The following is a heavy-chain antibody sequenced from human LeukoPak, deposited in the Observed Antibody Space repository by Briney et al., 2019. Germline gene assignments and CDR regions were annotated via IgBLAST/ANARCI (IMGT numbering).Heavy chain of an antibody. CDR2: LYNTGSTDNT. J-gene: IGHJ6*02. Sequence: PSETLSLTCSVSGDSITNYNYHWGWIRQPPGKGLKWIGRLYNTGSTDNTDSNPSLQSRVTISADTSMNQIFLRLTSVTAADTAVYYCARDFGAGSYRYGMDVWGQGTTVTVSS. CDR3: ARDFGAGSYRYGMDV. D-gene: IGHD3-10*01. V-gene: IGHV4-39*07. CDR1: GDSITNYNYH.